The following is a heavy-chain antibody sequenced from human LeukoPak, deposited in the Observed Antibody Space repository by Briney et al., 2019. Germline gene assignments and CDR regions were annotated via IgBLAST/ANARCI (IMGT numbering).Heavy chain of an antibody. Sequence: SETLSLTCAVSGGSISSSNWWSWVRQPPGKGLEWIGEIYHSGSTNYNPSLKSRVTMSVDKSKNQFSLKLSSVTAADTAVYYCGGGIFLGGGNVGYYMDVWGKGTTVTVSS. CDR3: GGGIFLGGGNVGYYMDV. D-gene: IGHD2-15*01. CDR1: GGSISSSNW. V-gene: IGHV4-4*02. CDR2: IYHSGST. J-gene: IGHJ6*03.